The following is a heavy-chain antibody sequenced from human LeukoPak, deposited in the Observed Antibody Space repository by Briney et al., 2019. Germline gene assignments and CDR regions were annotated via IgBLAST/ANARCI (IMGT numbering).Heavy chain of an antibody. CDR2: ISYDGSNK. CDR1: GFTFSSYA. J-gene: IGHJ4*02. V-gene: IGHV3-30*04. Sequence: GGSLRLSCAASGFTFSSYAMNWVRQAPGKGLEWVAVISYDGSNKYYADSVKGRFTISRDNSKNTLYLQMNSLRAEDTAVYYCARERSRSGWFYQAIDYWGQGTLVTVSS. D-gene: IGHD6-19*01. CDR3: ARERSRSGWFYQAIDY.